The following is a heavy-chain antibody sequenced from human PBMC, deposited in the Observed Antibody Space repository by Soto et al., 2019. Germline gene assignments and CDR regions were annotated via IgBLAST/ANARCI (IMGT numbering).Heavy chain of an antibody. CDR3: AKNGLDNSPSAIDS. CDR2: ITGSGRDT. CDR1: GFTFRNNV. J-gene: IGHJ4*02. Sequence: PVGSLRLSCAASGFTFRNNVLSWVRQAPGKGLDWVSGITGSGRDTYYVDSVKGRFTISRDNSKNMVFLQMNSLRAEDTALYYCAKNGLDNSPSAIDSWGPGTLVTVSS. V-gene: IGHV3-23*01. D-gene: IGHD2-8*01.